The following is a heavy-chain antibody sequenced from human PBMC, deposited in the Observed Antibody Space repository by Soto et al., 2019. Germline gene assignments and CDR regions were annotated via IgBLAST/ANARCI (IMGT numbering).Heavy chain of an antibody. V-gene: IGHV1-2*02. CDR2: INPNSSGT. J-gene: IGHJ6*02. CDR3: ARELIVDGPDNYGMDV. CDR1: GYSLRSNY. D-gene: IGHD3-16*01. Sequence: QVQLVQSGAEVKKPGASVKVSCKASGYSLRSNYVHWVRQAPGPGLEWRGWINPNSSGTVYAQKFQGGSSMTRDASLTTAYMQLNSLTSDDTAVYYCARELIVDGPDNYGMDVWGQGTTVSVSS.